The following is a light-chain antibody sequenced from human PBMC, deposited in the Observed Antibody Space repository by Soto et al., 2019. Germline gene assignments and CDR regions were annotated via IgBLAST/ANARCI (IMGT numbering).Light chain of an antibody. CDR1: SSDVGSYNL. V-gene: IGLV2-23*01. CDR3: CSYAGSSTYV. J-gene: IGLJ1*01. CDR2: EGS. Sequence: ALTQPASVSGSLGQSITISCTGTSSDVGSYNLVSWYQQHPGKAPKLIIYEGSKRPSGVSNRFSGSKSGNTASLTISGLQDDEEADYYCCSYAGSSTYVFGTRTKVTV.